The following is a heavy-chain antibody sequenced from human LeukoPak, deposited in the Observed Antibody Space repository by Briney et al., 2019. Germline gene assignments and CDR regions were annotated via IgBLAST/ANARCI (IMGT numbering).Heavy chain of an antibody. V-gene: IGHV1-69*01. CDR3: ARTGIAAAGSGEYFQH. CDR2: VIPIFGTA. CDR1: GGTFSSYS. D-gene: IGHD6-13*01. Sequence: SVEGSCKASGGTFSSYSISRGGQAPGQRLEGMGGVIPIFGTANYAQKFQGRVTITADESTSTAYMELSSLRSEDTAVYYCARTGIAAAGSGEYFQHWGQGTLVTVSS. J-gene: IGHJ1*01.